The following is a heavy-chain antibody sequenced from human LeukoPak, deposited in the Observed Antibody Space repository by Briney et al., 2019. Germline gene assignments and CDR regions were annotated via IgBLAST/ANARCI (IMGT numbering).Heavy chain of an antibody. Sequence: SETLSLTCTVSGGSISNYYWNWIRQPAGKGLEWIGRVYSTGNANYNPSLKSRVTLSVDTSKNQFSLNLNSVTAADTAVYYCARRGYRDGYYYYYMDVWGKGTTVTVSS. CDR2: VYSTGNA. CDR1: GGSISNYY. J-gene: IGHJ6*03. CDR3: ARRGYRDGYYYYYMDV. V-gene: IGHV4-4*07. D-gene: IGHD5-18*01.